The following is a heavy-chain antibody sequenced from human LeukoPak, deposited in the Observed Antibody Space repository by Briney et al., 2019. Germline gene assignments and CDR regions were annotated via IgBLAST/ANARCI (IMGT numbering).Heavy chain of an antibody. V-gene: IGHV1-3*01. D-gene: IGHD3-22*01. CDR1: GYSFTTYA. CDR2: INAGNGRT. J-gene: IGHJ4*02. Sequence: ASVKVSCKASGYSFTTYAMHWVRQAPGQRLEWMGWINAGNGRTGYSQKLQGRVTIARDTSASTTYMELSSLRSEDTAVYYCARVYYYDSSGYHLGVDYWGQGTLVTVSS. CDR3: ARVYYYDSSGYHLGVDY.